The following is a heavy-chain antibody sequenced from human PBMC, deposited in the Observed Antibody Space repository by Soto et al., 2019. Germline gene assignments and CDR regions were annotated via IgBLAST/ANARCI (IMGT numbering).Heavy chain of an antibody. CDR3: AIRVVNSRRGYYYGMDV. CDR1: GYTFSSYA. CDR2: IIPIFGTA. Sequence: QVQLVQSGAEVKKPGASVKVSCKASGYTFSSYAISWVRQAPGQGLEWMGGIIPIFGTANYAQKFQGRVTITADESTSTAYMELSSLRSEDTAVYYCAIRVVNSRRGYYYGMDVWGQGTTVTVSS. V-gene: IGHV1-69*01. D-gene: IGHD3-3*01. J-gene: IGHJ6*02.